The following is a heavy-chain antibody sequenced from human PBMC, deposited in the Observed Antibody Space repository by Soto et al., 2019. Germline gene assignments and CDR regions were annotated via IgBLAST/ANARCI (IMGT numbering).Heavy chain of an antibody. CDR2: IWYDGSNK. CDR3: ARDRPGYSSGWERNSGMDV. Sequence: QVQLVESGGGVVQPGRSLRLSCAASGFTFSSYGMHWVRQAPGKGLEWVAVIWYDGSNKYYADSVKGRFTISRDNSKNMLYLQMNSLRAEDTAVYYCARDRPGYSSGWERNSGMDVWGQGTTVTVSS. V-gene: IGHV3-33*01. D-gene: IGHD6-25*01. J-gene: IGHJ6*02. CDR1: GFTFSSYG.